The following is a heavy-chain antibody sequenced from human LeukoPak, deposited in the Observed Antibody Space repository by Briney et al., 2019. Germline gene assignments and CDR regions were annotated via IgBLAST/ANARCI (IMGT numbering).Heavy chain of an antibody. CDR2: INHSGST. D-gene: IGHD1-14*01. J-gene: IGHJ2*01. V-gene: IGHV4-34*01. CDR3: ARPPLQPGPNWYFDL. CDR1: GGSFSGYY. Sequence: SETLSLTCAVYGGSFSGYYWSWIRQPPGKGLEWIGEINHSGSTNYNPSLKSRVTISVDTSKNQFSLKLSSVTAADTAVYYCARPPLQPGPNWYFDLWGRGTLVTVSS.